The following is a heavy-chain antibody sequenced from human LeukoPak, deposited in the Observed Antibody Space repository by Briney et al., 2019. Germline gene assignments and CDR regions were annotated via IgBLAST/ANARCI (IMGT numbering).Heavy chain of an antibody. J-gene: IGHJ4*02. V-gene: IGHV3-23*01. CDR2: ISGSGGST. D-gene: IGHD3-10*01. CDR1: GFTFSSYA. Sequence: GGSLRLSCAASGFTFSSYAMGWVRQAPGKGLEWVSAISGSGGSTYYADSVKGRFTISRDNSKNTLYLQMNSLRAEDTAVYYCASTRSGEFNDYWGQGTLVTVSS. CDR3: ASTRSGEFNDY.